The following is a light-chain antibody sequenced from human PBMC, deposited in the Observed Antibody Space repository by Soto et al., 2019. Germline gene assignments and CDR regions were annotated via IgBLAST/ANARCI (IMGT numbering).Light chain of an antibody. Sequence: DIQMTQSPSTLSASVGDRVTITCRASQSISSWLDWYQQKPGKAPKLLIYDASSLESGVPSRFSGSGSGTEFTLTISSLQPDDFATYYCQQYNTISETFGQGTKVDIK. J-gene: IGKJ1*01. CDR2: DAS. CDR3: QQYNTISET. CDR1: QSISSW. V-gene: IGKV1-5*01.